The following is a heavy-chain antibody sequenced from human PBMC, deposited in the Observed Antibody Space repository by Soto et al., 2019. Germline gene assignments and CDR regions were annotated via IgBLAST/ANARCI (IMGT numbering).Heavy chain of an antibody. Sequence: SETLSLTCTVSGGFSSSYYWTWIRQPPGEELEWIGFVYYGGITNYNPSLESRVTISVDTSKNQFSLKLSSVTAADTAVYYCARDFHGRLWFGELLPPGYYYYGMDVWGQGTTVTVSS. V-gene: IGHV4-59*01. CDR2: VYYGGIT. CDR1: GGFSSSYY. CDR3: ARDFHGRLWFGELLPPGYYYYGMDV. D-gene: IGHD3-10*01. J-gene: IGHJ6*02.